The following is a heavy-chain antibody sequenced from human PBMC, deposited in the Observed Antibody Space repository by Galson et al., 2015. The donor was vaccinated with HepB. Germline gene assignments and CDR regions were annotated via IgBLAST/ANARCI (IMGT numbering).Heavy chain of an antibody. CDR1: GFTFSNAW. CDR2: IKSKTGGGTT. J-gene: IGHJ4*02. CDR3: TTARGYSGYDLAFDY. D-gene: IGHD5-12*01. Sequence: SLRLSCAASGFTFSNAWMSWVRQAPGKGLEWVGRIKSKTGGGTTDYAAPVKGRFTISRDDSKNTLYLQMNSLKTEDTAVYYCTTARGYSGYDLAFDYWGQGTLVTVSS. V-gene: IGHV3-15*01.